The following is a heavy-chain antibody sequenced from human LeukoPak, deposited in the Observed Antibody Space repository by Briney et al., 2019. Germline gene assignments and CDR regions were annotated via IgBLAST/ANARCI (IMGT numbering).Heavy chain of an antibody. CDR1: GGSISSGGYY. Sequence: PSQTLSLTSTVSGGSISSGGYYWSWIRQHPGKGLEWIGYIYYSGSTYYNPSLKSRVTISVDTSKNQFSLKLSSVTAADTAVYYCARHYRVCSSTSCYPTNWFDPWGQGTLVTVSS. V-gene: IGHV4-31*03. CDR2: IYYSGST. CDR3: ARHYRVCSSTSCYPTNWFDP. J-gene: IGHJ5*02. D-gene: IGHD2-2*01.